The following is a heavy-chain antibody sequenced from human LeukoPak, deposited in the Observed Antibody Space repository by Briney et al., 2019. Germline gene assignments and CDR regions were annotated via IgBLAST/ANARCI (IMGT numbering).Heavy chain of an antibody. CDR1: GFTFSDYY. J-gene: IGHJ4*02. V-gene: IGHV3-11*05. Sequence: VGSLRLSCAASGFTFSDYYMSWIRQAPGKGLEWVSYISSSSYTNYADSVKGRFTISRDNAKNSLYLQMNSLRAEDTAVYYCARDWGIAVERTESLDYWGQGTLVTVSS. CDR3: ARDWGIAVERTESLDY. D-gene: IGHD6-19*01. CDR2: ISSSSYT.